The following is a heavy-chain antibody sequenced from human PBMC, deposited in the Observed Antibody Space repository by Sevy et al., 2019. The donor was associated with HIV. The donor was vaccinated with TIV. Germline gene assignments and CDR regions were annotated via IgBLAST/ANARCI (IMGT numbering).Heavy chain of an antibody. D-gene: IGHD3-22*01. CDR1: GFTFSSYA. CDR3: AKDRTTFRDSSGYYSLNYYGMDV. J-gene: IGHJ6*02. V-gene: IGHV3-23*01. Sequence: GGCLRLSCAASGFTFSSYAMSWVRQAPGKGLEWVSAISGSGGSTYYADSVKGRFTISRDNSKNTLYLQMNSLRAEDTAVYYCAKDRTTFRDSSGYYSLNYYGMDVWGQGTTVTVSS. CDR2: ISGSGGST.